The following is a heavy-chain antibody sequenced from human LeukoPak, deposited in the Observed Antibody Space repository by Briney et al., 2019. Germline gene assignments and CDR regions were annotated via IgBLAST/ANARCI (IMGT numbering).Heavy chain of an antibody. V-gene: IGHV3-74*01. J-gene: IGHJ4*02. D-gene: IGHD2-2*01. Sequence: GGSLRLSCAASGFTFSTYWMHWVRQAPGTGLVWVSLINSDGSSTNYADSVKGRFTTSRDNAKNTLYLQMNSLRAEDTAVYYCATDVPAVTIFGYWGQGTLVTVSS. CDR1: GFTFSTYW. CDR2: INSDGSST. CDR3: ATDVPAVTIFGY.